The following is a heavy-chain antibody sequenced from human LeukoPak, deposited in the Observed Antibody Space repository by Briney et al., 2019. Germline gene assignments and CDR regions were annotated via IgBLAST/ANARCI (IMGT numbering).Heavy chain of an antibody. CDR3: TSGLYYDSWSDLFDY. D-gene: IGHD3-3*01. J-gene: IGHJ4*02. Sequence: PGGSLRLSCTAFGFTFGDYAMSWVRQAPGKGPEWVGFIRRKANAGTTEYAASVKGRFTISRDDSKSIACLQMNSLKTEDTAVYYCTSGLYYDSWSDLFDYWGQGTLVTVSS. CDR2: IRRKANAGTT. CDR1: GFTFGDYA. V-gene: IGHV3-49*04.